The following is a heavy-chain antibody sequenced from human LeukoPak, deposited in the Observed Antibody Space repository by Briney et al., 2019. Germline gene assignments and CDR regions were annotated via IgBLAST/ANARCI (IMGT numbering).Heavy chain of an antibody. Sequence: SVKVSCKPSGGTFSTYAISWVRQAPGQGLEWMGGIIPILGTAKYAKKFQGRVTITADEFTSTAHMELSSLRSGDTAVYYCASNTNYYEGSGHYVFDYWGQGTLVTISS. J-gene: IGHJ4*02. D-gene: IGHD3-22*01. CDR1: GGTFSTYA. CDR3: ASNTNYYEGSGHYVFDY. V-gene: IGHV1-69*13. CDR2: IIPILGTA.